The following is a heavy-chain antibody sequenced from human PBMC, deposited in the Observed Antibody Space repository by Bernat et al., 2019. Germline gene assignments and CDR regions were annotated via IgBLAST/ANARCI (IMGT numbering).Heavy chain of an antibody. D-gene: IGHD3-3*01. V-gene: IGHV3-7*01. CDR1: GFTFSTSS. CDR2: IKQDGSEK. J-gene: IGHJ3*01. CDR3: ARSRAKSLES. Sequence: EVQLVESGGGLVQPGGSLRLPCTASGFTFSTSSMNWVRQAPGKGLEWVAKIKQDGSEKYYGDSVKGRFTISRDNAQNSLYLQMNSRRAEDTAGEDGARSRAKSLESWGQGTGVT.